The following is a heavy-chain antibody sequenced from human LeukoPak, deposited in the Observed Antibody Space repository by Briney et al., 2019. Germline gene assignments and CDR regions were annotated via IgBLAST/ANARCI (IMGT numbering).Heavy chain of an antibody. CDR3: AREISGIAAAGY. J-gene: IGHJ4*02. CDR2: ISSSSSYI. Sequence: GGSLRLSCAASGFTFSSYSMNWVRQAPGKGLEWVSSISSSSSYIYYADSVKGRFTISRDNAKNSLYLQMNSLRAEDTAVYYCAREISGIAAAGYWDQGTLVTVSS. CDR1: GFTFSSYS. D-gene: IGHD6-13*01. V-gene: IGHV3-21*01.